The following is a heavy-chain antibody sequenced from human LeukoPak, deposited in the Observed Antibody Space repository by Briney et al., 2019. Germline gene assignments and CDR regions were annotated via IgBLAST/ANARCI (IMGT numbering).Heavy chain of an antibody. Sequence: ASVKVSCKASGYTFTGYYIHWVRQAPGQGLEWVGRINPKSGGTNYAQRFQGRVTMTRDTAISTAHMELSSLRSDDTAVYYCARIWLRQDYYYTDVWGKGTTVTVSS. CDR3: ARIWLRQDYYYTDV. CDR2: INPKSGGT. CDR1: GYTFTGYY. D-gene: IGHD3-9*01. J-gene: IGHJ6*03. V-gene: IGHV1-2*06.